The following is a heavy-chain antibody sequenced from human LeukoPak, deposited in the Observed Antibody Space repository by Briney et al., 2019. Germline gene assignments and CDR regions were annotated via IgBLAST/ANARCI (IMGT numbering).Heavy chain of an antibody. J-gene: IGHJ4*02. D-gene: IGHD2-2*01. CDR1: GFTFSSYG. V-gene: IGHV3-30*02. CDR3: AKDRGRYCSSTSCYGTYYFDY. CDR2: IRYDGSNK. Sequence: GSLRLSCAASGFTFSSYGMHWVRQAPGKGLEWVAFIRYDGSNKYYADSVKGRFTISRDNSKNTLYLQMNSLRAEDTAVYYCAKDRGRYCSSTSCYGTYYFDYWGQGTLVTVSS.